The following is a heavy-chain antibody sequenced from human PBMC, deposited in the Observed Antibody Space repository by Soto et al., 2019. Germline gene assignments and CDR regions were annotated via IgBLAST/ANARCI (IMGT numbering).Heavy chain of an antibody. CDR3: ARLFCSTTTCDSWFDP. CDR1: GYTFTTFW. D-gene: IGHD2-2*01. CDR2: IDPRDSYV. Sequence: GESLKISCTGFGYTFTTFWVTWVRQMPGKGLEWMGRIDPRDSYVNYSPSFQGHVTISVDKSISTAYLQWGSLKASDTAMYYCARLFCSTTTCDSWFDPWGQGTLVTVSS. J-gene: IGHJ5*02. V-gene: IGHV5-10-1*01.